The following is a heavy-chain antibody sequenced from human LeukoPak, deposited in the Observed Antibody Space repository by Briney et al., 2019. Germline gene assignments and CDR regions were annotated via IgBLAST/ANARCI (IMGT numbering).Heavy chain of an antibody. V-gene: IGHV1-18*01. Sequence: ASVKVSCKASGYTFTSYAMHWVRQAPGQRLEWMGWISAYNGNTNYAQKLQGRVTMTTDTSTSTAYMELRSLRSDDTAVYYCARSPFSSSWLNFDYWGQGTLVTVSS. CDR1: GYTFTSYA. D-gene: IGHD6-13*01. J-gene: IGHJ4*02. CDR2: ISAYNGNT. CDR3: ARSPFSSSWLNFDY.